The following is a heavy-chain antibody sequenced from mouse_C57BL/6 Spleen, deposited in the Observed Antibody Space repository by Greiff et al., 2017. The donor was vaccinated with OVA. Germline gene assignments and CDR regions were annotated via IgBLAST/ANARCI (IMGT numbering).Heavy chain of an antibody. D-gene: IGHD1-1*01. CDR1: GFTFTDYY. Sequence: EVQLVESGGGLVQPGGSLSLSCAASGFTFTDYYMSWVRQPPGKALEWLGFIRNKANGYTTEYSASVKGRFTISRDNSQSILYLQMNARRAEDSATYYCARYYYGSSYEWYFDVWGTGTTVTVSS. CDR2: IRNKANGYTT. CDR3: ARYYYGSSYEWYFDV. J-gene: IGHJ1*03. V-gene: IGHV7-3*01.